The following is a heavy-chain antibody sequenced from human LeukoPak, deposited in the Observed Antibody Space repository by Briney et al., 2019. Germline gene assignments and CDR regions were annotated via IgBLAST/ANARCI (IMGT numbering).Heavy chain of an antibody. J-gene: IGHJ6*02. Sequence: SETLSLTCTVSGGSISSYYWSWIREPAGQGLEWIGRIYTSGSTNYNPSLKSRVTMSVDTSKNQFSLKLSSVTAADTAVYYCARDDYYDFWSVPPYYYGMDVWGQGTTVTVSS. CDR1: GGSISSYY. V-gene: IGHV4-4*07. CDR3: ARDDYYDFWSVPPYYYGMDV. D-gene: IGHD3-3*01. CDR2: IYTSGST.